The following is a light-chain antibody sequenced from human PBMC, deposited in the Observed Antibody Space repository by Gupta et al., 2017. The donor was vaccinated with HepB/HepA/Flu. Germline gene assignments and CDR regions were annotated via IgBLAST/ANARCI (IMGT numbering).Light chain of an antibody. J-gene: IGLJ2*01. CDR1: KLGDKY. CDR3: QARDSGTVV. V-gene: IGLV3-1*01. Sequence: SYELTQPPSVSVSPGQTASITCSGDKLGDKYASWYQQKPGQSPVVVIFEDNKRPSGIPERFSGSNSGNTAALTISGTQGMDEADYYCQARDSGTVVFGGGTRLTVL. CDR2: EDN.